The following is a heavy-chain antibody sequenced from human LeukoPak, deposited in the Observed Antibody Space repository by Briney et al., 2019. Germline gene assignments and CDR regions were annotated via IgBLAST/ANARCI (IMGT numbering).Heavy chain of an antibody. D-gene: IGHD2-15*01. Sequence: PSETLSLTCTVSGGSVSSGSYYWSWIRQRPGKGLEWIGYIYYSGSTNYNPSLKSRVTISVDTSKNQFSLKLSSVTAADTAVYYCARADILDNASYYYYYGIDVWGKGTTVTVSS. CDR3: ARADILDNASYYYYYGIDV. CDR1: GGSVSSGSYY. J-gene: IGHJ6*04. CDR2: IYYSGST. V-gene: IGHV4-61*01.